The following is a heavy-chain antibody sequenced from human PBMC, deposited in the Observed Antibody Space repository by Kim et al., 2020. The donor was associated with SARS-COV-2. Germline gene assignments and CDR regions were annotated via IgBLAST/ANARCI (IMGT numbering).Heavy chain of an antibody. Sequence: GGSLRLSCAASGFTFSSYGMHWVRQAPGKGLEWVAVISYDGSNKYYVDSVKGRFTISRDNSKNTLYLQMNSLRAEDTAVYYCARDLESYSSGRNYFYY. CDR3: ARDLESYSSGRNYFYY. D-gene: IGHD3-22*01. J-gene: IGHJ4*01. V-gene: IGHV3-30*03. CDR1: GFTFSSYG. CDR2: ISYDGSNK.